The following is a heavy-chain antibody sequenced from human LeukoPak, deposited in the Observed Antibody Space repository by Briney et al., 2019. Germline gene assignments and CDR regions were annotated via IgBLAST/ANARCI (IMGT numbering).Heavy chain of an antibody. CDR3: ASSSQTRPLLCDY. J-gene: IGHJ4*02. D-gene: IGHD6-6*01. CDR1: GFTFTSSA. V-gene: IGHV1-58*01. CDR2: IVVGSGNT. Sequence: SVKVSCKASGFTFTSSAVQWVRQARGQRLEWIGWIVVGSGNTNYAQKFQERVTITRDMSTSTAYTELSSLRSEDTAMYYCASSSQTRPLLCDYWGQGTLVTVSS.